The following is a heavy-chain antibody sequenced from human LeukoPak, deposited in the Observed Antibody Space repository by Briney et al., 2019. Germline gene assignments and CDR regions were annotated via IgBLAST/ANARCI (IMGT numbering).Heavy chain of an antibody. CDR2: INTNTGNP. CDR3: ARGGGLYGAKNGFAP. CDR1: GYTFTSYA. J-gene: IGHJ5*02. D-gene: IGHD4-17*01. Sequence: ASVKVSCKASGYTFTSYAMNWVRQAPGQGLEWMGWINTNTGNPTYAQGFTGRFVFSLDTSVSTAYLQISSLKAEDTAVYYCARGGGLYGAKNGFAPGGQGTWATVPS. V-gene: IGHV7-4-1*02.